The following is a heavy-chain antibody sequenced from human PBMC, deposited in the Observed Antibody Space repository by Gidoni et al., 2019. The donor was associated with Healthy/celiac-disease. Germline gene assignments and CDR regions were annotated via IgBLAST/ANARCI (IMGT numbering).Heavy chain of an antibody. V-gene: IGHV4-61*02. J-gene: IGHJ6*02. CDR3: ARDPGLWDYYGMDV. Sequence: QVQLQESGPGLVKPSQTLSLTCPVPAGSISSGSYYWSWIRQPAGKGLEWIGRIYTSGSTNYNPSLKSRVTISVDTSKNQFSLKLSSVTAADTAVYYCARDPGLWDYYGMDVWGQGTTVTVSS. D-gene: IGHD3-10*01. CDR2: IYTSGST. CDR1: AGSISSGSYY.